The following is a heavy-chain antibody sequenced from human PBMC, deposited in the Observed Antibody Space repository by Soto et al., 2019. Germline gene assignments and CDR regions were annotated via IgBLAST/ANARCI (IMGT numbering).Heavy chain of an antibody. CDR2: IYYSGST. Sequence: SETLSLTCTVSGGSISSSSYYWGWIRQPPGKGLEWIGSIYYSGSTYYNPSLKSRVTISVDTSKNQFSLKLSSVTAADTAVYYCARHPRITMVRGARPLKEVGSWSDYWGQGTLVTVSS. J-gene: IGHJ4*02. V-gene: IGHV4-39*01. CDR1: GGSISSSSYY. D-gene: IGHD3-10*01. CDR3: ARHPRITMVRGARPLKEVGSWSDY.